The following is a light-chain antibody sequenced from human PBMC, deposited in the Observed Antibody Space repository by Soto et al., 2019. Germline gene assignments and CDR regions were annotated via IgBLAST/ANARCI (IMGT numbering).Light chain of an antibody. V-gene: IGLV2-8*01. Sequence: QSVLTQPPSASGSPGQSVTISCTGTSSDVGAYNYVSWYPQLPGKAPKLIIYEVSKRPSGVPDRFSGSKSGNTTSLTVSGLQAEDEADYYCTSYAGTYSFFYVFGTGTKVTVL. J-gene: IGLJ1*01. CDR2: EVS. CDR1: SSDVGAYNY. CDR3: TSYAGTYSFFYV.